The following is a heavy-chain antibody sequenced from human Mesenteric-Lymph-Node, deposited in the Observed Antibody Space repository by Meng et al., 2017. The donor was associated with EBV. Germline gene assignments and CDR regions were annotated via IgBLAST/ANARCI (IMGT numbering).Heavy chain of an antibody. V-gene: IGHV1-8*01. Sequence: QVQLVQSGAEVKKPXXSVKVSCKASGYTFINYDINWVRQATGQGLEWMGWMDPNSGKTGYAQKFQDRLTLTRNTSISTFYMELSSLRSEDTAVYYCARGPLWFGEFPPGGLGTLVTVSA. CDR3: ARGPLWFGEFPP. D-gene: IGHD3-10*01. J-gene: IGHJ5*02. CDR1: GYTFINYD. CDR2: MDPNSGKT.